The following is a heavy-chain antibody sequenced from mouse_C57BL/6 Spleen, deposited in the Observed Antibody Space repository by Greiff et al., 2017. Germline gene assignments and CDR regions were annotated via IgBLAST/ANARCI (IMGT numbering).Heavy chain of an antibody. CDR1: GFTFSDYY. D-gene: IGHD1-1*02. Sequence: EVQLQESGGGLVQPGGSLKLSCAASGFTFSDYYMYWVRQTPEKRLEWVAYISNGGGSTYYPDTVKGRFTISRDNAKNTLYLQMSRLKSEDTAMYYCARPSPGAWFAYWGQGTLVTVSA. J-gene: IGHJ3*01. CDR2: ISNGGGST. V-gene: IGHV5-12*01. CDR3: ARPSPGAWFAY.